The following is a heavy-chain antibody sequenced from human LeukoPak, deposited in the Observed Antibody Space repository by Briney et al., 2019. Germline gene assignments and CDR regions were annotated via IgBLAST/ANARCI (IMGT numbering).Heavy chain of an antibody. CDR1: GGSFSGYY. CDR2: INHSGST. Sequence: PSETLSLTCAVYGGSFSGYYWSWIRQPPGKGLEWIGEINHSGSTNYNPSLKSRVTISVDTSKDQFSLKLSSVTAADTAVYYCARGLSGYPRLYYFDYWGQGTLVTVSS. D-gene: IGHD6-25*01. V-gene: IGHV4-34*01. J-gene: IGHJ4*02. CDR3: ARGLSGYPRLYYFDY.